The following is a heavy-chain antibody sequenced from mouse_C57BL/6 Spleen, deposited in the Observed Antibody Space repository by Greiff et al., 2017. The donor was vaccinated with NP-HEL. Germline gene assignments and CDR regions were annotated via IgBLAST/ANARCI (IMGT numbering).Heavy chain of an antibody. CDR3: ARRYYSNYPYAMDY. V-gene: IGHV5-17*01. D-gene: IGHD2-5*01. Sequence: EVKLVESGGGLVKPGGSLKLSCAASGFTFSDYGMHWVRQAPEKGLEWVAYISSGSSTIYYADTVKGRFTISRDNAKNTLFLQMTSLRSEDTAMYYCARRYYSNYPYAMDYWGQGTSVTVSS. J-gene: IGHJ4*01. CDR2: ISSGSSTI. CDR1: GFTFSDYG.